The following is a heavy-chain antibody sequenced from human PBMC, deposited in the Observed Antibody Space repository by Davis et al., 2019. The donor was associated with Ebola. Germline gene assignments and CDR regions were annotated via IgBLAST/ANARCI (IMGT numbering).Heavy chain of an antibody. CDR3: ARVRYGAAAPDGMDV. Sequence: SVKVSCKASGGTFSSYAISWVRQAPGQGLEWMGGIIPIFGTANYAQKFQGRVTITADESTSTAYMELSSLRSEDTAVYYCARVRYGAAAPDGMDVWGQGTTVTVSS. D-gene: IGHD6-13*01. V-gene: IGHV1-69*13. J-gene: IGHJ6*02. CDR1: GGTFSSYA. CDR2: IIPIFGTA.